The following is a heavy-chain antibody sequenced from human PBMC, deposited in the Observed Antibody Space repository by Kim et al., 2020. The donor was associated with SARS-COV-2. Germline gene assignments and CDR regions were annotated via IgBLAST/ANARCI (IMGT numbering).Heavy chain of an antibody. CDR2: ITDSGST. CDR1: GGSFSGFH. J-gene: IGHJ6*02. V-gene: IGHV4-34*01. Sequence: ETLSLTCALSGGSFSGFHWTWIRQTPGKGLEWIGDITDSGSTTYNPSLKSRVTISVDMSNMQFSLTLRSVTAAYAGMFYCARVGYTYRPYYGLDVWGQG. D-gene: IGHD5-18*01. CDR3: ARVGYTYRPYYGLDV.